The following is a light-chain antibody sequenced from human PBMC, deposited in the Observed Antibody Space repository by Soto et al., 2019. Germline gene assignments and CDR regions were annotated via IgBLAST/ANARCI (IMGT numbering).Light chain of an antibody. CDR1: QRVSSGY. CDR3: QQYHTSPVT. CDR2: GAS. J-gene: IGKJ1*01. Sequence: EIVLTQSPGTLSLSPGERATLSCRASQRVSSGYLAWYQQKPGQTPRLLIYGASGRATGIPDRFSGSGSGTDFTLTISRLEPEDFAVYYCQQYHTSPVTFGQGIKVDIK. V-gene: IGKV3-20*01.